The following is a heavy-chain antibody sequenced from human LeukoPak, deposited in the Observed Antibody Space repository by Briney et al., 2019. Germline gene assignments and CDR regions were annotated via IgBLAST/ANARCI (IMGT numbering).Heavy chain of an antibody. Sequence: PSGTLSLTCAVSGASISSSNWWSWACQPPGKGLEWIGEIYHAGTTNYNPSLKSRITISVDNSRSQFSLKLTSVTAADTAVYFCLRIYCSSTSCHYFDYWGQGTLVTVSS. CDR1: GASISSSNW. J-gene: IGHJ4*02. CDR2: IYHAGTT. V-gene: IGHV4-4*02. D-gene: IGHD2-2*01. CDR3: LRIYCSSTSCHYFDY.